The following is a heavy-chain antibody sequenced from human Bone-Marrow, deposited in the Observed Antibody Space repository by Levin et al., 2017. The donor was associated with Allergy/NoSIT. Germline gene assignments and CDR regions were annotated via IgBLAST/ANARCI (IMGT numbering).Heavy chain of an antibody. J-gene: IGHJ4*02. V-gene: IGHV4-34*01. CDR1: GGSFSGYY. Sequence: SETLSLTCAVYGGSFSGYYWSWIRQPPGKGLEWIGEINHSGSTNYNPSLKSRVTISVDTSKNQFSLKLSSVTAADTAVYYCATVTTGVNWGQVTLVTVSS. CDR2: INHSGST. D-gene: IGHD4-23*01. CDR3: ATVTTGVN.